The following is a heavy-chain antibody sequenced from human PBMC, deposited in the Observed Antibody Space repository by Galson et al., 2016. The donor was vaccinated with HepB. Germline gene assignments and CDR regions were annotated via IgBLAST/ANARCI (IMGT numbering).Heavy chain of an antibody. J-gene: IGHJ4*02. D-gene: IGHD2/OR15-2a*01. CDR3: AKRHEYCPPVGCSVDS. CDR2: DSIDGRRK. Sequence: SLRLSCAASGFTFSQRGMHWVRQAPGKGLEWVAADSIDGRRKFYEDSVKGRFTISRDNSNNMLFLQMSSLRVDDTAVYYCAKRHEYCPPVGCSVDSWGQGTLVSVST. V-gene: IGHV3-30*18. CDR1: GFTFSQRG.